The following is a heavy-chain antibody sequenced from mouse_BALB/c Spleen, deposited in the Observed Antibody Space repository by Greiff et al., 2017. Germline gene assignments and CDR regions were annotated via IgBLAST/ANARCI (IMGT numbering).Heavy chain of an antibody. V-gene: IGHV1-5*01. CDR3: TRPPYAYWYFDV. J-gene: IGHJ1*01. CDR2: IYPGNSDT. Sequence: VQLQQSGTVLARPGASVKMSCKASGYTFTSYWMHWVKQRPGQGLEWIGAIYPGNSDTSYNQKFKGKAKLTAVTSTSTAYMELSSLTNEDSAVYYCTRPPYAYWYFDVWGAGTTVTVSS. D-gene: IGHD6-5*01. CDR1: GYTFTSYW.